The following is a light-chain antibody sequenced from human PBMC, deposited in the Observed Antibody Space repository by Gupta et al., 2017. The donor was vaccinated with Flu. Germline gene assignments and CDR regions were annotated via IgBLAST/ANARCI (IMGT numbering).Light chain of an antibody. CDR3: QVWDSTSDHWV. Sequence: QTARITCGGNNIGSKSVHWYQQKPGQAPVLPVYADSFRPSGIPERFSGSNSANTATLTISRVEAGDEADYYCQVWDSTSDHWVFGGGTKLTVL. CDR2: ADS. J-gene: IGLJ3*02. V-gene: IGLV3-21*02. CDR1: NIGSKS.